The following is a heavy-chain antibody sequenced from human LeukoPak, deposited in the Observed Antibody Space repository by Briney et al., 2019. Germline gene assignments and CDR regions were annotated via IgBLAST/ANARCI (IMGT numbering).Heavy chain of an antibody. CDR3: ARVFRPPYDGYYYYMDV. CDR2: INTNTGNP. J-gene: IGHJ6*03. CDR1: GYTFTSYA. Sequence: ASVKVSCTASGYTFTSYAMNWVRQAPGQGLEWMGWINTNTGNPTYAQGFTGRFVFSLDTSVSTAYLQISSLKAEDTAVYYCARVFRPPYDGYYYYMDVWGKGTTVTVSS. V-gene: IGHV7-4-1*02. D-gene: IGHD5-12*01.